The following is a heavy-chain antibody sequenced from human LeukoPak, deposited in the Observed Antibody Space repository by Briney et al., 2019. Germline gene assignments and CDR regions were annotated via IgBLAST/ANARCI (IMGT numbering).Heavy chain of an antibody. CDR3: ARHEDDYGDPRWYFDL. V-gene: IGHV4-61*02. J-gene: IGHJ2*01. D-gene: IGHD4-17*01. Sequence: SETLSLTCTVSGGSISSGSYYWSWIRQPAGKGLEWIGRIYTSGSTNYNPSLKSRVTISVDTSKNQFSLKLSSVTAADTAVYYCARHEDDYGDPRWYFDLWGRGTLVTVSS. CDR2: IYTSGST. CDR1: GGSISSGSYY.